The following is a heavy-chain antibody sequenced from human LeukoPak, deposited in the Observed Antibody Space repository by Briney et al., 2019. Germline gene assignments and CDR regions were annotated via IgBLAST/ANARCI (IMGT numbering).Heavy chain of an antibody. Sequence: ASVEVSCKASGYTFTSYGISWVRQAPGQGLEWMGWISAYNGNTNYAQKLQGRVTMTTDTSTSTAYMELRSLRSDDTAVYYCARGLNPYENTAMVTDWGQGTLVTVSS. CDR3: ARGLNPYENTAMVTD. CDR1: GYTFTSYG. V-gene: IGHV1-18*01. D-gene: IGHD5-18*01. CDR2: ISAYNGNT. J-gene: IGHJ4*02.